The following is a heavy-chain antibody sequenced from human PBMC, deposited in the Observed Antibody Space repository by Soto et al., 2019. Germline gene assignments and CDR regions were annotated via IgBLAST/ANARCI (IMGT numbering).Heavy chain of an antibody. Sequence: VASVKVSCKASGYTFTGYDINWVRQATGQGLEWMGWMNPNSGNTGYAQKFQGRVTMTRNTSISTAYMELSSLRSEDKAVYYCARGRSVGSYASDAFDIWGQGTMVTVSS. D-gene: IGHD1-26*01. CDR1: GYTFTGYD. CDR2: MNPNSGNT. CDR3: ARGRSVGSYASDAFDI. J-gene: IGHJ3*02. V-gene: IGHV1-8*01.